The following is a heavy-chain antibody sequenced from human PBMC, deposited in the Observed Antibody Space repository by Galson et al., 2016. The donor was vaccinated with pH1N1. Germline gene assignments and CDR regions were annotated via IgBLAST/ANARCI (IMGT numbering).Heavy chain of an antibody. CDR2: ISGGSFHI. D-gene: IGHD3-10*01. J-gene: IGHJ6*03. V-gene: IGHV3-21*01. Sequence: SLRLSCAASGFIFTGYSMNWVRQAPGKGLEWVSSISGGSFHIYYADSVKGRFSISRDNAKNSLFLQMNSLRAEDTALYCARDRSGRGVGSSYYMDVWGQGTTATVSS. CDR1: GFIFTGYS. CDR3: ARDRSGRGVGSSYYMDV.